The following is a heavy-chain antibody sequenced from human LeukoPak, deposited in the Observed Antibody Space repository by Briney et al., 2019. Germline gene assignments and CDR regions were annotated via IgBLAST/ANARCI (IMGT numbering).Heavy chain of an antibody. D-gene: IGHD3-10*01. CDR3: ARGSLSRYYYGSGSYNY. CDR1: GYTFTGYY. Sequence: EASVKVSCKASGYTFTGYYMHWVRQAPGQGLEWMGWINPNSGGTNYAQKFQGRVTMTRDTSISTAYMELSRLRSDDTAVYYCARGSLSRYYYGSGSYNYWGQGTLVTVSS. J-gene: IGHJ4*02. V-gene: IGHV1-2*02. CDR2: INPNSGGT.